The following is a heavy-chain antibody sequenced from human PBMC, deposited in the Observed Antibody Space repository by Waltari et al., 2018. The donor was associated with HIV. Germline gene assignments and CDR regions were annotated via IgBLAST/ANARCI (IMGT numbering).Heavy chain of an antibody. D-gene: IGHD4-4*01. CDR3: ARSFSGYSNYFDP. V-gene: IGHV4-39*01. CDR1: GGSMTSRSFY. Sequence: QLQLQESGPGLVKSSETLSLTCTVSGGSMTSRSFYRGWLRQPPGKGLEWIGSMSYSGSTYHNPSLRSRLTISVDTSKNQFSLKLTSVTAADTAVYYCARSFSGYSNYFDPWGQGTLVTVSS. CDR2: MSYSGST. J-gene: IGHJ5*02.